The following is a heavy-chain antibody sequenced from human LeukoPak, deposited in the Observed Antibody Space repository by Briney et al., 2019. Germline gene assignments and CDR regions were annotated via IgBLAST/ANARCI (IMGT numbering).Heavy chain of an antibody. V-gene: IGHV1-18*01. CDR2: ISAYNGNT. CDR3: ARDPDCSGGSCYSEYYYYGMDV. Sequence: ASVKVSCKASGYTFISYGINWVRQAPGQGLEWMGWISAYNGNTNYAQKLQGRVTMTTDTSTSTAYMELRSLRSDDTAVYYCARDPDCSGGSCYSEYYYYGMDVWGQGTTVTVSS. CDR1: GYTFISYG. J-gene: IGHJ6*02. D-gene: IGHD2-15*01.